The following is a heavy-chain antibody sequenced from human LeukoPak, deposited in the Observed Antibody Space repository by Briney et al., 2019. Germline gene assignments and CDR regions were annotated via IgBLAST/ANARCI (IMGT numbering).Heavy chain of an antibody. J-gene: IGHJ4*02. V-gene: IGHV3-21*01. CDR3: ARDISSSGTLDY. CDR2: ISSSSSYI. CDR1: GFTFNNYW. Sequence: GGSLRLSCAASGFTFNNYWMHWVCQAPGKGLEWVSSISSSSSYIYYADSVKGRFTISRDNAKNSLYLQMNSLRAEDTAVYYCARDISSSGTLDYWGQGTLVTVSS. D-gene: IGHD3-22*01.